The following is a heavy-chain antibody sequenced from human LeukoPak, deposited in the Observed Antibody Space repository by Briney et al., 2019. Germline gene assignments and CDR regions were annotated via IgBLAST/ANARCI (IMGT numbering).Heavy chain of an antibody. J-gene: IGHJ4*02. D-gene: IGHD5-18*01. V-gene: IGHV1-2*04. CDR3: ARLANGYSYGYAFDY. Sequence: GASVKVSCKASGYTFTGYYMHWVRQAPGQGLEWMGWINPNSGGTNYAQKFQGWVTMTRDTSISTAYMELSRLRSDDTAVYYCARLANGYSYGYAFDYWGQGTLVTASS. CDR2: INPNSGGT. CDR1: GYTFTGYY.